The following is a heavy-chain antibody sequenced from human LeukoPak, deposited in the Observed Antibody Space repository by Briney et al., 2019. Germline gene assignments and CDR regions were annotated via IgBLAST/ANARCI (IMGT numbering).Heavy chain of an antibody. CDR1: GDSISSNNN. CDR3: ARGRATPRYIDY. J-gene: IGHJ4*02. Sequence: SGTLSLTCAVSGDSISSNNNWNWVRQPPGKGLEWIGEIFHSGATNFNPSLKSRVTLSVDKSKNQFSLKLSSVTAADTAVYYCARGRATPRYIDYWGQGTLVTVSS. D-gene: IGHD5-24*01. CDR2: IFHSGAT. V-gene: IGHV4-4*02.